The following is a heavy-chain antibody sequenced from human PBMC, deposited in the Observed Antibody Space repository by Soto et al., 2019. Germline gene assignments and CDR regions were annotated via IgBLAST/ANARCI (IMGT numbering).Heavy chain of an antibody. Sequence: SETLSLTCTVSGGSISSSSYYWGWIRQPPGKGLEWIGSIYYSGSTYYNPSLKSRVTISVDTSKNQFSLKLSSVTAADTAVYYCARQAQGYCSGGSCPFFDDWGQGTLVTVSS. J-gene: IGHJ4*02. CDR3: ARQAQGYCSGGSCPFFDD. V-gene: IGHV4-39*01. D-gene: IGHD2-15*01. CDR1: GGSISSSSYY. CDR2: IYYSGST.